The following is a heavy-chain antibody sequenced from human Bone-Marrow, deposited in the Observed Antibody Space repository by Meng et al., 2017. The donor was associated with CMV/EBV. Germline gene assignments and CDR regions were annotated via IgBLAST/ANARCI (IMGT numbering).Heavy chain of an antibody. CDR3: AKGYDFWSGYLDH. D-gene: IGHD3-3*01. J-gene: IGHJ4*02. CDR1: GFSFSGYA. V-gene: IGHV3-23*01. Sequence: GGSLRLSCAASGFSFSGYAMSWVRQAPGKGLEWVSGISGSASGTFYADSVKGRFTMSRDNSKNTLYLQMNSLRAEDTAVYYCAKGYDFWSGYLDHWGQGTLVTGSS. CDR2: ISGSASGT.